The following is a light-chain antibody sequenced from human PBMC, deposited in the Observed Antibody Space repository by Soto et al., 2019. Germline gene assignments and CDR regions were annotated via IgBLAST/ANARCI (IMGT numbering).Light chain of an antibody. CDR3: QHGHGTPLT. CDR1: QSVSTH. Sequence: DIQMTQSPSSLSASVGHRVTISCLASQSVSTHLNCYQQKPGKAPKLLIYAASSLQGGVPSRFSGSGSGTDFTLTINTLLAEDFASHSCQHGHGTPLTVGTGTNVDIK. CDR2: AAS. J-gene: IGKJ3*01. V-gene: IGKV1-39*01.